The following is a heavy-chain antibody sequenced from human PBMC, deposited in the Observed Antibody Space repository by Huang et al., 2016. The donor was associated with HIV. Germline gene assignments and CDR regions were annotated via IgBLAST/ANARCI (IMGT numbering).Heavy chain of an antibody. Sequence: QVHLQQWGAGLLKSAETLSLTCAVYGGSLSGYYWSWLRQTPGKGLEWIGEIQHLGSHNYNPSLKRRVSISMDGSKKQFSLKLRSISDADTAVYFCARDATKNPRGWFDPWGQGTLVTVSS. J-gene: IGHJ5*02. CDR1: GGSLSGYY. V-gene: IGHV4-34*02. D-gene: IGHD3-10*01. CDR3: ARDATKNPRGWFDP. CDR2: IQHLGSH.